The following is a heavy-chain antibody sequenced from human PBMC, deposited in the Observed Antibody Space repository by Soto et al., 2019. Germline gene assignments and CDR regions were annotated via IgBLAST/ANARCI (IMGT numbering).Heavy chain of an antibody. J-gene: IGHJ3*02. CDR1: GGSISSYY. CDR3: ARVEVQQLVPSDAFDI. D-gene: IGHD6-13*01. V-gene: IGHV4-4*07. CDR2: IYTSGRT. Sequence: PSETLSLTCTVSGGSISSYYWSWIRQPAGKGLEWIGRIYTSGRTNYNPSLKSRVTMSVDTSKNQFSLKLSSVTAADTAVYYCARVEVQQLVPSDAFDIWGQGTMVTVSS.